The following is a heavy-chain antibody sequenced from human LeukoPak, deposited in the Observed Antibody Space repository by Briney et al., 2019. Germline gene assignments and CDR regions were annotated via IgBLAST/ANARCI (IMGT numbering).Heavy chain of an antibody. CDR1: GFTFSDYA. CDR3: AKSPLPENYYYYGMDV. V-gene: IGHV3-23*01. J-gene: IGHJ6*02. Sequence: GGSLRLSCAASGFTFSDYALSWVRQAPGMGPECVSAISASGIATYYAESVKGRFSISRDNSRSSLYLQMNSLRADDTAVYYCAKSPLPENYYYYGMDVRGQGTTVTVSS. CDR2: ISASGIAT.